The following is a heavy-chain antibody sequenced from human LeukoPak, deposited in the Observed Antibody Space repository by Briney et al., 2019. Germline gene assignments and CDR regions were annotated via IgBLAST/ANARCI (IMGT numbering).Heavy chain of an antibody. CDR1: GGSFSGYY. D-gene: IGHD6-19*01. CDR2: INHSGST. V-gene: IGHV4-34*01. CDR3: TRQVAGTPDY. Sequence: PSETLSLTCAVYGGSFSGYYWSWIRQPPGKGLEWIGEINHSGSTNYNPSLKSRVTISLDTSKNQFFLKLSSVTAADTAVYYCTRQVAGTPDYWGQGTLVTVSS. J-gene: IGHJ4*02.